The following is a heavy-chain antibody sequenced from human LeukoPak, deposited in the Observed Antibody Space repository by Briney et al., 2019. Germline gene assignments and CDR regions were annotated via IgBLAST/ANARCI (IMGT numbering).Heavy chain of an antibody. CDR3: ARVVPAAYGMDV. Sequence: SEALSLTCAVYGGSFSGYYWSWIRQPPGKGLEWIGEINHSGSTNYNPSLKSRVTISVDTSKNQFSLKLSSVTAADTAVYYCARVVPAAYGMDVWGQGTTVTVSS. CDR2: INHSGST. V-gene: IGHV4-34*01. D-gene: IGHD2-2*01. CDR1: GGSFSGYY. J-gene: IGHJ6*02.